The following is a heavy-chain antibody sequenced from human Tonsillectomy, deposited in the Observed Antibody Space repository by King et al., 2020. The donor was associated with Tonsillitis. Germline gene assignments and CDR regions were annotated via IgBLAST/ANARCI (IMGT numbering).Heavy chain of an antibody. V-gene: IGHV3-23*04. D-gene: IGHD3-10*01. CDR1: GFTLSIYA. CDR3: AKGLRYFDY. J-gene: IGHJ4*02. CDR2: ISGGGTTN. Sequence: VQLVESGGGLVQPGGSLRLSCAASGFTLSIYAMSWVRQAPGRGLEWVSAISGGGTTNHYADSVKGRFTISRDNSRNSLSLQMNILRAEDTAVYYCAKGLRYFDYWGQGTLVTVSS.